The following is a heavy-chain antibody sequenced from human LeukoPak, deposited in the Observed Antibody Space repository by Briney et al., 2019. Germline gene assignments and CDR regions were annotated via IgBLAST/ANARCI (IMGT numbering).Heavy chain of an antibody. Sequence: SETLSLTCAVYGGSFSGYYWSWIRQPPGKGLEWIGEINHSGSTNYNPPLKSRVTISVDTSKNQFSLKLSSVTAADTAVYYCARLPKEGYCSSTSCYDDYYYGMDVWGQGTTVTVSS. CDR2: INHSGST. J-gene: IGHJ6*02. V-gene: IGHV4-34*01. CDR1: GGSFSGYY. CDR3: ARLPKEGYCSSTSCYDDYYYGMDV. D-gene: IGHD2-2*01.